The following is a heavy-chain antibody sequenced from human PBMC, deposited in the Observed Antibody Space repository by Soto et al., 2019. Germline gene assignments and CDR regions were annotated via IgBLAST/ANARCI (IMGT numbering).Heavy chain of an antibody. CDR1: GFNFKNAW. Sequence: EVQLVESGGGLVKPGGSLRLFCAGSGFNFKNAWMNWVRQAPGKGLEWVGRINSNSDGGTTDYAATVKGRFNISRDDSGNMLFLQMNSLKTADTAVYYCTTGDDTVAWYGIYYWGQGTLVTVSS. D-gene: IGHD6-13*01. CDR2: INSNSDGGTT. CDR3: TTGDDTVAWYGIYY. J-gene: IGHJ4*02. V-gene: IGHV3-15*07.